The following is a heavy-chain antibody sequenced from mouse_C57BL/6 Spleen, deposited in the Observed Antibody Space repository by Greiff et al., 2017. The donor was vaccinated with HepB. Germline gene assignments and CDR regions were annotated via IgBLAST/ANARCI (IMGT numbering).Heavy chain of an antibody. Sequence: QVQLQQSGPELVKPGASVKISCKASGYAFSSSWMNWVKQRPGKGLEWIGRIYPGDGDTNYNGKFKGKATLTADKSSITAYMQLSSLTSEDSAVYFCARAANWEAMDYWGQGTSVTVSS. CDR1: GYAFSSSW. V-gene: IGHV1-82*01. D-gene: IGHD4-1*01. CDR2: IYPGDGDT. CDR3: ARAANWEAMDY. J-gene: IGHJ4*01.